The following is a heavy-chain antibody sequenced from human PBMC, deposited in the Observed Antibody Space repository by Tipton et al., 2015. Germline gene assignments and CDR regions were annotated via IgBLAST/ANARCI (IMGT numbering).Heavy chain of an antibody. Sequence: SLRLSCAASGFTVSSYYMSWVRQAPGKGLEWVSVIYSGGTTYYADSVKGRFTIFRDNSKNTLYLQMNSLRAEDTAEYYCARHRSSWFSHFDYWGQGTLVTVSS. CDR1: GFTVSSYY. J-gene: IGHJ4*02. V-gene: IGHV3-53*01. CDR3: ARHRSSWFSHFDY. D-gene: IGHD6-13*01. CDR2: IYSGGTT.